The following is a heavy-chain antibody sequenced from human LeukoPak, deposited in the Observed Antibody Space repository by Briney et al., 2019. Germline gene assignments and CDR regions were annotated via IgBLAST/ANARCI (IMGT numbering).Heavy chain of an antibody. CDR1: GFTVSSNY. D-gene: IGHD3-10*01. V-gene: IGHV3-53*01. CDR2: IYSGGGT. Sequence: GGSLRLSCAASGFTVSSNYMSWVRQAPGKGLEWVSVIYSGGGTYYTDSVKGRFTISRDNSKNMLYLQMNRLRAEDTAVYYCARTQIWFREPYYFDYWGQGTLVTVSS. J-gene: IGHJ4*02. CDR3: ARTQIWFREPYYFDY.